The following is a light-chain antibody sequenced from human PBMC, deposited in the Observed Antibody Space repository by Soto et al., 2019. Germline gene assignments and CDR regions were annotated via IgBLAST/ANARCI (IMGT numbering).Light chain of an antibody. CDR3: QQSYSTPVT. V-gene: IGKV1-39*01. CDR2: AAS. CDR1: QSINTY. J-gene: IGKJ2*01. Sequence: DIQMTQSPSSLSASVGDRVTITCRASQSINTYLNWYQQKPGKAPKLLIYAASSLQSGVPSRFSGSGSGTDFTLTISSLQPEDFAIYYRQQSYSTPVTFGQGTKLEIK.